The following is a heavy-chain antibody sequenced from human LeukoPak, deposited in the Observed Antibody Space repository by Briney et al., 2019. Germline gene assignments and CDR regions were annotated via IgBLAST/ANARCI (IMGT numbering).Heavy chain of an antibody. V-gene: IGHV3-30*02. Sequence: GGSLRLSCSASGFTFRTYGMHWVRQAPGKGLEWVAFMRFDGSNQYYADSVKGRFTISRDNSNNTLSLQMNTLRGDDTAVYFCAKGYGERHFDSWGQGTLVTVSS. J-gene: IGHJ4*02. CDR3: AKGYGERHFDS. CDR1: GFTFRTYG. CDR2: MRFDGSNQ. D-gene: IGHD5-18*01.